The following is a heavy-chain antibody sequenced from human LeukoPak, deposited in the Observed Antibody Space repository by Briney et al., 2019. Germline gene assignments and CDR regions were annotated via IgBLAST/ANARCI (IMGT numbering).Heavy chain of an antibody. CDR2: IKTDGSST. Sequence: PGGSLRLSCAVSGFTVSSNYMSWVRQAPGKGLVWVSRIKTDGSSTSYADSVKGRFTISRDNAKNTLYLQMNSLRAEDTAVYYCAREGGSDAFDIWGQGTMVTVSS. CDR1: GFTVSSNY. V-gene: IGHV3-74*01. CDR3: AREGGSDAFDI. D-gene: IGHD3-10*01. J-gene: IGHJ3*02.